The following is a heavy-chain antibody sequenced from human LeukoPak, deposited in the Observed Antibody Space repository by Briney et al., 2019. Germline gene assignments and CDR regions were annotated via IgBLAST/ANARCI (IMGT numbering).Heavy chain of an antibody. CDR1: GFTFSSYA. Sequence: GGSLRLSCAASGFTFSSYAMSWVRQAPGKGLEWVSAISGSGGSTYYADSVKGRFTISRDNSKNTLYLQMNSLRAEDTAVYYCAKEEILRGGDPACGMDVWGQGTTVTVSS. V-gene: IGHV3-23*01. CDR2: ISGSGGST. D-gene: IGHD2-21*02. J-gene: IGHJ6*02. CDR3: AKEEILRGGDPACGMDV.